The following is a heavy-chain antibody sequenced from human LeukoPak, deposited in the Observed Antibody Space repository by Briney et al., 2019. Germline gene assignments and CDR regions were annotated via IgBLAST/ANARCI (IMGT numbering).Heavy chain of an antibody. D-gene: IGHD3-22*01. V-gene: IGHV3-74*01. Sequence: GGSLKLSCATSGFTFSTFWMRWVRQVPGKGLVWVSRIHSDGSTTNYADLAKGRFTISRDNAKNTLYLQMSSLRAEDTAVYYCARDRDSRGYSHFNYWGQGTLVTVSS. CDR1: GFTFSTFW. J-gene: IGHJ4*02. CDR2: IHSDGSTT. CDR3: ARDRDSRGYSHFNY.